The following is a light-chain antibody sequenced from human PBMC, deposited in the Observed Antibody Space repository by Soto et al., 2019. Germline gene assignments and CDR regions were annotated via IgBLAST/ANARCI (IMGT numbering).Light chain of an antibody. V-gene: IGLV2-14*01. CDR3: SSYTSSSTRV. CDR2: EVS. J-gene: IGLJ3*02. Sequence: QSALTQPASVYGSPGQSITISCTGTSSDVGGYNYVSSYQQHPGKAPKLMIYEVSNRPSGVSNRFSGSKSGNTASLTISGLQAEDEADYYCSSYTSSSTRVFGGGTKLTVL. CDR1: SSDVGGYNY.